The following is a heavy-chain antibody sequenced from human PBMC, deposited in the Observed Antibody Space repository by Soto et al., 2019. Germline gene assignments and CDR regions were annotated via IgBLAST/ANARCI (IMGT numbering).Heavy chain of an antibody. D-gene: IGHD3-3*01. CDR3: ARGEPRFMEWLLLSEYFDP. CDR1: GGSFSSYY. Sequence: QVQLQQWGAGLLKPSETLSLTCAVYGGSFSSYYWSWIRQPPGKGLEWIGVINHSGSTNYDPSLKSRVTISIDTDKNQVSLTLSSVTAADTAVYYCARGEPRFMEWLLLSEYFDPWGQGTLVTVSS. V-gene: IGHV4-34*01. J-gene: IGHJ5*02. CDR2: INHSGST.